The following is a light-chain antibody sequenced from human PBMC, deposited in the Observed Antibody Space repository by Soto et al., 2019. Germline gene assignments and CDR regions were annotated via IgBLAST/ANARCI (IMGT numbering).Light chain of an antibody. CDR3: ETWDSNSVI. J-gene: IGLJ2*01. V-gene: IGLV4-60*02. Sequence: QSVLTQSSSASASLGSSVKLTCTLSSGHSTYIIAWHQQQPGKAPRYLMKLEGSGSYNKGSGVPDRFSGSSSGADRYLTISYLQFEDEADYYCETWDSNSVIFGGGTQLTVL. CDR1: SGHSTYI. CDR2: LEGSGSY.